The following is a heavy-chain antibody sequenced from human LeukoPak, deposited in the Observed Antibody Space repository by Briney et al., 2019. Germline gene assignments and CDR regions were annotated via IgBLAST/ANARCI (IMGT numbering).Heavy chain of an antibody. CDR1: GGSFSGYY. CDR3: ARAIRQTAYFDY. Sequence: PSETLSLTCAVYGGSFSGYYWSWIRQPPGKGLEWIWEINHSGSTNYNPSLKSRVTISVDTSKNQFSLKLSSVTAADTAVYYCARAIRQTAYFDYWGQGTLVTVSS. D-gene: IGHD5-18*01. V-gene: IGHV4-34*01. J-gene: IGHJ4*02. CDR2: INHSGST.